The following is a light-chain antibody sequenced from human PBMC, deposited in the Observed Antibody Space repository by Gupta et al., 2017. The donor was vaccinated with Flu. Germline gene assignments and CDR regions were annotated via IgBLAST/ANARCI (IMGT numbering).Light chain of an antibody. J-gene: IGKJ4*01. CDR1: QHINSW. Sequence: DIQMTQSPSTVSASVGDRVSITGRASQHINSWLAWYQKKPGQAPKVLIYAASSLQSGVPSRFSGSGYGTDFTLNISSLQPEDFATYFCLQANSFPLSFGGGTKVEMK. V-gene: IGKV1-12*01. CDR3: LQANSFPLS. CDR2: AAS.